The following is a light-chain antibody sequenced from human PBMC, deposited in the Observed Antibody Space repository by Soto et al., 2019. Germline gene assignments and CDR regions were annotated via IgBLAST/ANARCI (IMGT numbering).Light chain of an antibody. J-gene: IGKJ3*01. CDR2: DAS. V-gene: IGKV3-11*01. CDR3: QQPGIT. CDR1: QSVSSY. Sequence: EIVLTQSQATLSLSPGERATLSCRASQSVSSYLAWYQQKPGQAPRLLIYDASNRATGIPARFSGSGSGTDFTLTISSLEPEDFAVYYCQQPGITFGPGTKVDIK.